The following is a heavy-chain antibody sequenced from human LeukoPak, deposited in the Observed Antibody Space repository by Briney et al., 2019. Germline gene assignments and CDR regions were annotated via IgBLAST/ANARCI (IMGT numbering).Heavy chain of an antibody. CDR3: LKEVLMVSATDY. CDR1: GFTLSSYT. J-gene: IGHJ4*02. D-gene: IGHD2-15*01. CDR2: ISTNGGST. V-gene: IGHV3-23*01. Sequence: QPGGSLGLSCAASGFTLSSYTMTCVRQPPGKWLEWVSTISTNGGSTYYAHSVKGRFTISRDNSKNMLHLQMNSLRAEDTAVYYCLKEVLMVSATDYWGQGTLVTVSS.